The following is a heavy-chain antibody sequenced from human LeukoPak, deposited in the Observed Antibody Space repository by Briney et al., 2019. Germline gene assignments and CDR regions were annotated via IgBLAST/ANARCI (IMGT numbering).Heavy chain of an antibody. D-gene: IGHD3-10*01. J-gene: IGHJ4*02. V-gene: IGHV3-30*18. CDR2: ISYDGSNK. CDR3: AKDSLWFGELSGFDY. Sequence: GRSLRLSCAASGFTFSSYCMHWVRQAPGKGLEWVAVISYDGSNKYYADSVKGRFTISRDNSKNTLYLQMNSLRAEDTAVYYCAKDSLWFGELSGFDYWGQGTLVTVSS. CDR1: GFTFSSYC.